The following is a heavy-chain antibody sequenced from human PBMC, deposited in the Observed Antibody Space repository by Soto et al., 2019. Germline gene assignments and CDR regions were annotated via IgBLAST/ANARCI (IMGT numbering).Heavy chain of an antibody. CDR2: IYYSGST. CDR1: GGSISSYY. D-gene: IGHD4-17*01. J-gene: IGHJ4*02. V-gene: IGHV4-59*01. CDR3: ARATTRTGTTVDY. Sequence: LALTCTVSGGSISSYYWSWIRQPPGKGLEWIGYIYYSGSTNYNPSLKSRVTISVDTSKNQFSLKLSSVTAADTAVYYCARATTRTGTTVDYWGQGTLVTVSS.